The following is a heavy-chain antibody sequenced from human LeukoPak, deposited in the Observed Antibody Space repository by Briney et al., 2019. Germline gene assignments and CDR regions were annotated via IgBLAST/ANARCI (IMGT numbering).Heavy chain of an antibody. J-gene: IGHJ6*02. V-gene: IGHV3-23*01. CDR1: GFTFSGYA. CDR3: ARDLHYWVAMDV. Sequence: GSLRLSCEASGFTFSGYAVSLVRPAPRNGLEWVSDFGTDCKTHYAESVRGRFDISRDTSKTTVYLQMNSLRAEDTALYYCARDLHYWVAMDVWGQGTTVTVS. CDR2: FGTDCKT. D-gene: IGHD2-8*02.